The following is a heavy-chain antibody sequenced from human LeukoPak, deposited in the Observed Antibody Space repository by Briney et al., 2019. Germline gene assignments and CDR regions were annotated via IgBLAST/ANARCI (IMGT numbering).Heavy chain of an antibody. CDR1: GFTFSSYA. J-gene: IGHJ5*02. Sequence: GGSLRLSCAASGFTFSSYAMHWVRQAPGKGLEWVAIISDDGSNEYYADSVKGRFTISRHNSKNTLYLQMNSLRAEDTAVYYCAXXPLRGSTVTSNWFDPWGQGTLVTVSS. V-gene: IGHV3-30-3*01. CDR3: AXXPLRGSTVTSNWFDP. CDR2: ISDDGSNE. D-gene: IGHD4-17*01.